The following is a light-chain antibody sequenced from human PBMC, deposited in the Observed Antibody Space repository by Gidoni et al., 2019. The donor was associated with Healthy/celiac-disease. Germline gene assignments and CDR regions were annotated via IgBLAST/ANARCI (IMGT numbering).Light chain of an antibody. CDR2: GAS. CDR1: QSVSSN. Sequence: EIVMTQSPATLSVSPGERATLSCRASQSVSSNLAWYQQKPGQAPRLLIYGASTRATGIPARFSGSGFGREFTLTISSLQSEDFAVYYWQQYNNWPPWTFGQGTKVEIK. J-gene: IGKJ1*01. V-gene: IGKV3-15*01. CDR3: QQYNNWPPWT.